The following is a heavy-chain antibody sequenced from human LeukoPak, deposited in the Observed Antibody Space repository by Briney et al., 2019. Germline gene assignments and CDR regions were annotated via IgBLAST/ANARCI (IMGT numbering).Heavy chain of an antibody. D-gene: IGHD2-15*01. CDR3: ARSTDIAYYYYGMDV. CDR1: GYTFTTYA. CDR2: INAGNGDI. J-gene: IGHJ6*04. V-gene: IGHV1-3*01. Sequence: ASVKVSCKASGYTFTTYAMHWVRQAPGQRLEWMGWINAGNGDIKYSQKFQGRVTITRDTSASTAYMELSSLRPEDTAVYYCARSTDIAYYYYGMDVWGKGTPVTVSS.